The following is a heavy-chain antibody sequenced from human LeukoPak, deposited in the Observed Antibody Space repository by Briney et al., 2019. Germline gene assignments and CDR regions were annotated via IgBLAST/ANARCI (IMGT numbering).Heavy chain of an antibody. V-gene: IGHV3-15*01. CDR2: IKSKNDGGTT. D-gene: IGHD2-15*01. CDR1: GFIFNKAW. J-gene: IGHJ4*02. Sequence: PGGSLRLPCAASGFIFNKAWMNWVRQAPGKGPEWVGRIKSKNDGGTTDYGSPVKGRFTISRDDSKNTLYLQMNSLITDDTAIYYCTPVMVEDRGFWGQGTLVTVSS. CDR3: TPVMVEDRGF.